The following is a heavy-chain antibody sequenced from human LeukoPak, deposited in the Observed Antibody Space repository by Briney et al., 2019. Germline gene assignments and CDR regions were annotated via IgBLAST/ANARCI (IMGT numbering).Heavy chain of an antibody. CDR1: GGPFSGYI. V-gene: IGHV4-34*01. CDR3: ARRYYYNLGSFPFDF. D-gene: IGHD3-10*01. Sequence: SATLSLTCPVSGGPFSGYIWSWIRPSSGKGLEWIGEIHNSGTTNYNPSLNSQVTISEDTSKNQLYLNLSSVTAADTAVYYCARRYYYNLGSFPFDFWGQGALVTVSS. CDR2: IHNSGTT. J-gene: IGHJ4*02.